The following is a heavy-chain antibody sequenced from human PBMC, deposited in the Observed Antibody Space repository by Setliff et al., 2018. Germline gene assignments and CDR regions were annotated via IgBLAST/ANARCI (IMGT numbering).Heavy chain of an antibody. D-gene: IGHD2-2*02. CDR3: ARDSRGLVPAAIEGSYYYYGMDV. CDR1: GGTFSSYA. Sequence: SVKVSCKASGGTFSSYAISWVRQAPGQGLEWMGGIIPIFGTANYAQKFQGRVTITADESTSTAYMELSSLRSEDTAVYYCARDSRGLVPAAIEGSYYYYGMDVW. CDR2: IIPIFGTA. V-gene: IGHV1-69*13. J-gene: IGHJ6*01.